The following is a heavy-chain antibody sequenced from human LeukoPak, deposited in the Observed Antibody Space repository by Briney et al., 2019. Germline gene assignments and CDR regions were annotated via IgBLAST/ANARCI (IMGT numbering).Heavy chain of an antibody. D-gene: IGHD1-1*01. CDR2: IYYSGST. V-gene: IGHV4-31*03. J-gene: IGHJ6*02. CDR1: GGSISSGGYY. CDR3: ARDVDDHDSKYGVDV. Sequence: PSETLSLTCTVSGGSISSGGYYWSWIRQHPGKGLEWIGYIYYSGSTYYNPSLKSRVTISVDTSKNQFSLKLSSVTAADTAVYYCARDVDDHDSKYGVDVWGQGTTVTVSS.